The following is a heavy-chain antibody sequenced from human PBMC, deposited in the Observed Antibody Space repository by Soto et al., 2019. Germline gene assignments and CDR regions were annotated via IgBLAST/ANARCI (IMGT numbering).Heavy chain of an antibody. CDR2: ISSSSSFI. CDR3: VRDLMHGAFDS. Sequence: GGSLRLSCAASVFTFSTYSMNWVRQAPGKGLEWVASISSSSSFIYYADSLKSRFTISRDNAKSSLYLQMNSLRAEDTAVYYCVRDLMHGAFDSWGQGTLVTVSS. D-gene: IGHD2-8*01. CDR1: VFTFSTYS. V-gene: IGHV3-21*01. J-gene: IGHJ4*02.